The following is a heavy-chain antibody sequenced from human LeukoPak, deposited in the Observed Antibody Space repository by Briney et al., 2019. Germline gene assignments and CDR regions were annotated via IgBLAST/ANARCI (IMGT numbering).Heavy chain of an antibody. D-gene: IGHD3-10*01. J-gene: IGHJ1*01. CDR3: AKDLTYYGSGKFF. Sequence: PGGSLRLSCAASGFTFSSYGMHWVRQAPGKGLEWVAFIRYDGSNKYYADSVKGRFTISRDNSKNTLYLQMNSLRAEDTAVYYCAKDLTYYGSGKFFWGQGTLVTVSS. V-gene: IGHV3-30*02. CDR2: IRYDGSNK. CDR1: GFTFSSYG.